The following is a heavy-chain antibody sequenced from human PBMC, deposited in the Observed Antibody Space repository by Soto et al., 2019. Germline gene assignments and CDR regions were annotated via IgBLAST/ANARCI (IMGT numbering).Heavy chain of an antibody. J-gene: IGHJ3*02. Sequence: ASVKVACKASGYTFTSYGISWVRQAPGQGLEWMGWISAYNDNTNYAQKLQGRVTMTTDTSTSTAYMELRSLRSDDTAVYYCARDQDDFWSGYPRRNAFDIWGQGTMVTVSS. V-gene: IGHV1-18*01. CDR1: GYTFTSYG. D-gene: IGHD3-3*01. CDR3: ARDQDDFWSGYPRRNAFDI. CDR2: ISAYNDNT.